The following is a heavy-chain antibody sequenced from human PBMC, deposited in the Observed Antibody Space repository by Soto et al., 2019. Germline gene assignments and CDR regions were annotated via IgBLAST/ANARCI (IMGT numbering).Heavy chain of an antibody. D-gene: IGHD3-9*01. Sequence: PSETLSLTCAVYGGSFSGYYWSWIRQPPGKGLEWIGEINHSGSTNYNPSLKSRVTISVDTSKNQFSLKLSSVTAADTAVYYCARGPHILTGYYREGRARRYWFDPWGQGTLVTVSS. V-gene: IGHV4-34*01. J-gene: IGHJ5*02. CDR2: INHSGST. CDR3: ARGPHILTGYYREGRARRYWFDP. CDR1: GGSFSGYY.